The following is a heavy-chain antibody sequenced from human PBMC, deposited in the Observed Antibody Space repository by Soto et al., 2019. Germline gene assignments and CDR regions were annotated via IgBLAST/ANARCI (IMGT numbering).Heavy chain of an antibody. CDR3: ASVRGGYSSAMDV. CDR2: IYHSGST. Sequence: QVQLQESGPGLVKPSGTLSLTCAVSGGSISSSNWWSWVRQPPGKGLEWIGEIYHSGSTNYNPSRKRRLTISVDKSKHQFSLKLSSVPAADTAVYYCASVRGGYSSAMDVWGQGTTVTVSS. D-gene: IGHD3-10*02. CDR1: GGSISSSNW. J-gene: IGHJ6*02. V-gene: IGHV4-4*02.